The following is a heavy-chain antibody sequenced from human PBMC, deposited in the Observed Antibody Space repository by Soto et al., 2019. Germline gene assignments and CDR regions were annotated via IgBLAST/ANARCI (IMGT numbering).Heavy chain of an antibody. CDR3: ASPPLPSYGQIYYYSYYGRDV. D-gene: IGHD5-18*01. V-gene: IGHV1-69*13. CDR2: IIPIFGTA. J-gene: IGHJ6*02. CDR1: GGTFSSYA. Sequence: SVKVSCKASGGTFSSYAISWVRQAPGQGLEWMGGIIPIFGTANYAQKFKGRVTITADESTSTAYMEQSSLRSEDTAVYYCASPPLPSYGQIYYYSYYGRDVGGQGTTVT.